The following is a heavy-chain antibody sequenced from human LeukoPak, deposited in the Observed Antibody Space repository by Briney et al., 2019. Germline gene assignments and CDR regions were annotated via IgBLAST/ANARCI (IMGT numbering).Heavy chain of an antibody. V-gene: IGHV3-30*18. J-gene: IGHJ6*02. CDR1: GFTFSSYG. D-gene: IGHD2-2*01. CDR2: ISYDGSNK. CDR3: AKGAGLPAALYYYAMDV. Sequence: QTGGSLRLSCAASGFTFSSYGMHWVRQAPGKGLEWVAVISYDGSNKYYADSVKGRFTISRDNSKNTLYLQMNSLRAEDTAVYYCAKGAGLPAALYYYAMDVWGQGTTVTVSS.